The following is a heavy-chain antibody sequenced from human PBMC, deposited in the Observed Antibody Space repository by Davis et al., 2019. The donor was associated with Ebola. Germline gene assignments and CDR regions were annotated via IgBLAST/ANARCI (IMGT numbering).Heavy chain of an antibody. J-gene: IGHJ4*02. Sequence: PSETLSLTCAVSGASISSSAWWTWVRQSPGKGLEWIGEIHYSGSTNFNPSLESRVTTSVDKPRNQFSLNLASVTAADTAVYYCAGLLRSLEWGDYWGQGALVTVSS. CDR2: IHYSGST. CDR3: AGLLRSLEWGDY. CDR1: GASISSSAW. V-gene: IGHV4-4*02. D-gene: IGHD1-26*01.